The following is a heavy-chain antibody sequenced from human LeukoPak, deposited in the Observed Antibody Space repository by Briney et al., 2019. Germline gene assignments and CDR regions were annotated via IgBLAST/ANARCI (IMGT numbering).Heavy chain of an antibody. CDR3: VRVRGYYDSSGYDY. J-gene: IGHJ4*02. CDR2: IYYSGST. Sequence: PSETLSLTCTVPGGSISSYYWSWIRQPPGKGLEWIGYIYYSGSTNYNPALKSRVTISEDTSKNQISLKLSSVTAADTAVYYCVRVRGYYDSSGYDYWGQGTLVTVSS. V-gene: IGHV4-59*01. CDR1: GGSISSYY. D-gene: IGHD3-22*01.